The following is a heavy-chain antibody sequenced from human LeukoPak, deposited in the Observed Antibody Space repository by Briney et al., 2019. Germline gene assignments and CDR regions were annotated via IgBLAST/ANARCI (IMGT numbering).Heavy chain of an antibody. J-gene: IGHJ4*02. CDR2: INHSGST. CDR3: ARDFRGGPYYYDSSGYGAFDY. V-gene: IGHV4-34*01. D-gene: IGHD3-22*01. CDR1: GGSFSGYY. Sequence: SETLSLTCAVYGGSFSGYYWSWIRQPPGKGLEWIGEINHSGSTNYNPSLKSRVTISVDTSKNQFSLKLSSVTAADTAVYYCARDFRGGPYYYDSSGYGAFDYWGQGTLVTVSS.